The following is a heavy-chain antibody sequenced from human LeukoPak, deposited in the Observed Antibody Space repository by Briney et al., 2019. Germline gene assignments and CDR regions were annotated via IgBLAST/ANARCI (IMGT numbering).Heavy chain of an antibody. CDR2: INHSGST. CDR3: ARGGNSSPKGRPSHSWYFDL. J-gene: IGHJ2*01. V-gene: IGHV4-34*01. Sequence: SETLPLTCAVYGGSFSGYYWSWIRQPPGKGLEWIGEINHSGSTNYNPSLKSRVTISIDTSKEQFSLKLSSVTAADTAVYYCARGGNSSPKGRPSHSWYFDLWGRGTPVTVSS. D-gene: IGHD6-13*01. CDR1: GGSFSGYY.